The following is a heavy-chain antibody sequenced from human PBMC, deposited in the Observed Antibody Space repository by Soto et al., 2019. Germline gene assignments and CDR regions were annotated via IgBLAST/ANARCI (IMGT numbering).Heavy chain of an antibody. CDR3: ARIPHYDILTGPDYYYYGMDV. Sequence: PGGSLRLSCAASGFTFSSYWMSWVLQAPWKGLEWVANIKQDGSEKYYVDSVKGRFTISRDNAKNSLYLQVNSLRAEDTAVYYCARIPHYDILTGPDYYYYGMDVWGQGTTVTVSS. CDR2: IKQDGSEK. D-gene: IGHD3-9*01. J-gene: IGHJ6*02. CDR1: GFTFSSYW. V-gene: IGHV3-7*05.